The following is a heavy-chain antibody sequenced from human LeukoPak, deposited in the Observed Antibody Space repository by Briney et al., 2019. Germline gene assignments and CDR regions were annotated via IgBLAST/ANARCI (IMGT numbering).Heavy chain of an antibody. CDR3: ARDSLYNFWSGYYHTTYYFDY. D-gene: IGHD3-3*01. CDR1: GGSISSGNYY. Sequence: KPSETLSLTCTVSGGSISSGNYYWSWIRQPAGKGLEWIGHIYTSGTTYNPSLKSRVTISVDTSKNQFSLNLSSMTAADTAVYYCARDSLYNFWSGYYHTTYYFDYWGQGTLVTVSS. V-gene: IGHV4-61*09. CDR2: IYTSGT. J-gene: IGHJ4*02.